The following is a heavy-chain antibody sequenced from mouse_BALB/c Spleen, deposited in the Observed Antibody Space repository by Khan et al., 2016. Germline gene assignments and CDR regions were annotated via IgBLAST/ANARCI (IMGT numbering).Heavy chain of an antibody. CDR2: INPYNGEP. J-gene: IGHJ4*01. CDR1: GYTLTNYG. V-gene: IGHV9-3-1*01. Sequence: QIQLVQSGPELKKPGETVKISCKASGYTLTNYGMNWVKQAPGKGLKWMGWINPYNGEPTSADDFKGRFDFSLETSASTAYLPLKHLNNQETATTCWARKPPLLPDYYAMDYWVQGTSVTVSS. D-gene: IGHD2-1*01. CDR3: ARKPPLLPDYYAMDY.